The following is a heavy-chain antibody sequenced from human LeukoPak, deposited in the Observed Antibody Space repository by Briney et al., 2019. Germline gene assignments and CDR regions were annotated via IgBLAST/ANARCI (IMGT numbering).Heavy chain of an antibody. Sequence: KSRFTISRDNSKNTLYLQINSLRAEDTAVYYCARDRIYYDSSGYYYYGMDVWGQGTTVTVSS. D-gene: IGHD3-22*01. J-gene: IGHJ6*02. CDR3: ARDRIYYDSSGYYYYGMDV. V-gene: IGHV3-30*07.